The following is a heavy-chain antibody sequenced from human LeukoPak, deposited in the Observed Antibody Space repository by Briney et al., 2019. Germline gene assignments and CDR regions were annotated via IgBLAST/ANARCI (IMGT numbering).Heavy chain of an antibody. CDR2: INPNSGGT. D-gene: IGHD2-2*01. CDR3: VPDCSSTACLFDY. J-gene: IGHJ4*02. V-gene: IGHV1-2*06. CDR1: GYTFTDYW. Sequence: ASVKVSCKASGYTFTDYWVHWVRQAPGQGLDWTGRINPNSGGTNYAQKFQGRVTMTRDTSISTAYMELSRLTSDDTAVFYCVPDCSSTACLFDYWGQGTLVTVSS.